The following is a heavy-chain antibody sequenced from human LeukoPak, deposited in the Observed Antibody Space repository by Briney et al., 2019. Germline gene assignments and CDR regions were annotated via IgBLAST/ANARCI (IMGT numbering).Heavy chain of an antibody. J-gene: IGHJ4*02. D-gene: IGHD3-10*01. Sequence: SGPTLVKPTQTLTLTCTFSGFSLSTSGVGVGWIRQPPGKALEWLALIYWDDDKRYSPSLKSRLTITKDTSKDQVVLTLTNMDPVDTATYYCAQTPYGSGSSKYYFDYWGQGTLVTVSS. CDR2: IYWDDDK. V-gene: IGHV2-5*02. CDR3: AQTPYGSGSSKYYFDY. CDR1: GFSLSTSGVG.